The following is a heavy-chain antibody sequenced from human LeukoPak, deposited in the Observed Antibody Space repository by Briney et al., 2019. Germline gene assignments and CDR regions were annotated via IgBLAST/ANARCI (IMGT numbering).Heavy chain of an antibody. J-gene: IGHJ6*04. CDR1: GFTFSSYS. Sequence: GGSLRLSCAASGFTFSSYSMNWVRQAPGKGLEWVSSISSSSYIYYADSVKGRFTISRDNAKNSLYLQMNSLRAEDTAVYYCARIYDILTGLYYYYGMDVWGKGTTVTVSS. CDR2: ISSSSYI. CDR3: ARIYDILTGLYYYYGMDV. D-gene: IGHD3-9*01. V-gene: IGHV3-21*01.